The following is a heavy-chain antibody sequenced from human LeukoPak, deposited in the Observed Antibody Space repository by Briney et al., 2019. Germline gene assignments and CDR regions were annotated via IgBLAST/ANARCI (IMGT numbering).Heavy chain of an antibody. J-gene: IGHJ4*02. V-gene: IGHV3-30-3*01. CDR3: ASSMVRGVIVY. Sequence: GGSLRLSRAASGFTFSSYAMHWVRQAPGKGLEWVAVISYDGSNKYYADSVKGRFTISRDNSKNTLYLQMNSLRAEDTAVYYCASSMVRGVIVYWGQGTLVTVSS. D-gene: IGHD3-10*01. CDR1: GFTFSSYA. CDR2: ISYDGSNK.